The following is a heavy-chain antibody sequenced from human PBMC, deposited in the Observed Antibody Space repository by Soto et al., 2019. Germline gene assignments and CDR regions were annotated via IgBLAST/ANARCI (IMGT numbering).Heavy chain of an antibody. Sequence: GGSLRLSCAASGFTFITYSMNWVRQAPGKGLEWVSSISSGSSYIYHADSVKGRFTISRDNAKNSLFLQMNSLRAEDTAVYYCARDGTTVHDAFDIWGQGTMVTVSS. CDR3: ARDGTTVHDAFDI. CDR2: ISSGSSYI. CDR1: GFTFITYS. V-gene: IGHV3-21*01. J-gene: IGHJ3*02. D-gene: IGHD1-1*01.